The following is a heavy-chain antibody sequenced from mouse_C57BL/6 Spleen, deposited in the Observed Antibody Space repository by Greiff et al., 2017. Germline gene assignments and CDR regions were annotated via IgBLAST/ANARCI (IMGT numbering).Heavy chain of an antibody. D-gene: IGHD2-3*01. CDR3: ARKNGWLPFSY. V-gene: IGHV1-52*01. CDR1: GYTFTSYW. J-gene: IGHJ3*01. CDR2: IDPSDSET. Sequence: QVQLQQSGAELVRPGSSVKLSCKASGYTFTSYWMHWVKQRPIQGLEWIGNIDPSDSETHYNQKFKDKATLTVDKSSNTAYMQLSSLTSEDSAVYYCARKNGWLPFSYWGQGTLVTVSA.